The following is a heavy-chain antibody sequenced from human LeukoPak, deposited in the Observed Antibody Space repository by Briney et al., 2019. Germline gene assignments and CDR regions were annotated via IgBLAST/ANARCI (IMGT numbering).Heavy chain of an antibody. CDR3: ASPYDSGYDPYYFDY. Sequence: SETLSLTCTVSGGSISSYYWSWIRQPAGKGLEWIGRIYTSGSTNYNPSLKSRVTMSVDTSKNQFSLKLSSVTAADTAVYYCASPYDSGYDPYYFDYWGQGTLVTVSS. CDR2: IYTSGST. V-gene: IGHV4-4*07. CDR1: GGSISSYY. D-gene: IGHD5-12*01. J-gene: IGHJ4*02.